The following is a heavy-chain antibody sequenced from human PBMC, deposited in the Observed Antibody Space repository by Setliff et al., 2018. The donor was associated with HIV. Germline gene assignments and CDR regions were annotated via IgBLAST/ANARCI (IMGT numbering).Heavy chain of an antibody. V-gene: IGHV4-4*02. CDR3: ARSSTPDTRAYYPDY. J-gene: IGHJ4*02. CDR2: IYHGGST. D-gene: IGHD3-22*01. CDR1: GGSISSNNW. Sequence: SETLSLTCAVSGGSISSNNWWSWVRQPPEKGLEWIGEIYHGGSTNYNSSLKSRVTISVDKSKNQFSLKLTSVTAADTAVYYCARSSTPDTRAYYPDYWGQGTLVTVSS.